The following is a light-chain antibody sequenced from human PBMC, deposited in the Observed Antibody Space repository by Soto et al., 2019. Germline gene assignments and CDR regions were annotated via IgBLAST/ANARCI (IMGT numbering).Light chain of an antibody. J-gene: IGKJ4*01. Sequence: DIQLTQSPSSLPASVGDRVTITCRASQSISIYLNWYQHKPGRAPKLLIFGAATLHTGVPPRFSGRGSGTNFTLTITSLQPEDFATYYCQQSYTSLALTFGGGTKVEI. CDR3: QQSYTSLALT. V-gene: IGKV1-39*01. CDR1: QSISIY. CDR2: GAA.